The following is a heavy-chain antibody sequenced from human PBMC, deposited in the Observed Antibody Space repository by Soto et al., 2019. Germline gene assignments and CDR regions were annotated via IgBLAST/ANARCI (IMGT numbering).Heavy chain of an antibody. V-gene: IGHV3-33*01. CDR1: GFTFSSYG. D-gene: IGHD1-26*01. CDR2: IWYDGSNK. CDR3: AIDLGSYYGGCYYYGMDG. Sequence: QVQLVESGGGVVQPRRSLRLSCAAAGFTFSSYGLHWVRQAQGKGLEWVAVIWYDGSNKYYADSVKGRFTSSRDNSKNTLYRQMNSLRAEDTAVYYCAIDLGSYYGGCYYYGMDGWGQGPTVTVSS. J-gene: IGHJ6*02.